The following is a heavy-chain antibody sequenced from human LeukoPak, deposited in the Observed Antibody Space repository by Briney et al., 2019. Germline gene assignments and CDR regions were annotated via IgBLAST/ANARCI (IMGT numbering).Heavy chain of an antibody. J-gene: IGHJ5*02. Sequence: PSETLSLTCAVYGGSFSGYYWSWIRQPPGKGLEWIGEINHSGSTNYNPSLKSRVTISVDTSKNQFSLKPSSVTAADTAVYYCARGPLYYYDSRRWFDPWGQGTLVTVSS. CDR1: GGSFSGYY. D-gene: IGHD3-22*01. V-gene: IGHV4-34*01. CDR2: INHSGST. CDR3: ARGPLYYYDSRRWFDP.